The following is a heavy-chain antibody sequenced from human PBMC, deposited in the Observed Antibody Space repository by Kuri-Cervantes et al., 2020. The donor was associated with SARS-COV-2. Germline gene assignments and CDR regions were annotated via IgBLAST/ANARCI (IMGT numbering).Heavy chain of an antibody. Sequence: GGSLRLSCKGSGYSFTSYWISWVRQMPGKGLEWMGRIDPSDSYTNYSPSFQGHVTISADKSISTAYLQWSSLKASDTAMYYCARLGGDILTGYWKYYYGKDVWGQGTTVTVSS. CDR2: IDPSDSYT. V-gene: IGHV5-10-1*01. CDR3: ARLGGDILTGYWKYYYGKDV. D-gene: IGHD3-9*01. CDR1: GYSFTSYW. J-gene: IGHJ6*02.